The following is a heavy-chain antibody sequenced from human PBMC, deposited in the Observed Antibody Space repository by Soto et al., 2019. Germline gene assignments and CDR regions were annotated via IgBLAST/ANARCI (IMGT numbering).Heavy chain of an antibody. CDR2: IWYDGSNK. V-gene: IGHV3-33*01. CDR3: ARGYYDSSGYYVSWYFDL. CDR1: GFTFSSYG. D-gene: IGHD3-22*01. Sequence: QVQLVESGGGVVQPGRSLRLSCAASGFTFSSYGMHWVRQAPGKGLEWVAVIWYDGSNKYYADSVKGRFTISRDNSKNPLYLQMNSLGAEDTAVYYCARGYYDSSGYYVSWYFDLWGRGTLVTVAA. J-gene: IGHJ2*01.